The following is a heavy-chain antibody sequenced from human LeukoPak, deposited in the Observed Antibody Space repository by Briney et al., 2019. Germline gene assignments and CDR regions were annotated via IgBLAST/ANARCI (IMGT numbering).Heavy chain of an antibody. V-gene: IGHV4-59*01. Sequence: SESLPLTCSVHRDRLRSTFCTSVRQPPGKGVEYIGYIYYSGSTNYNPSLKSRVTISVDTSKNQFSLKLSSVTAADTAVYYCARELGAFDVWGQGTMVIVSS. CDR3: ARELGAFDV. CDR2: IYYSGST. CDR1: RDRLRSTF. J-gene: IGHJ3*01. D-gene: IGHD3-16*01.